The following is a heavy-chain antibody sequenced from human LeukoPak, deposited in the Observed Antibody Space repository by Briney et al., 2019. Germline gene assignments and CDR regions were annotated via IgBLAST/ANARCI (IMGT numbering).Heavy chain of an antibody. Sequence: SETLSLTCTVSGGSISSSSYYWGWIRQSPGKGLEWIGTIYYSGSTYYSPSLKSRVTISVDTSKNQFSLKLSSVTAADTAMYYCARAGIVGVWAFDYWGQGTLVTVSS. V-gene: IGHV4-39*01. CDR3: ARAGIVGVWAFDY. J-gene: IGHJ4*02. CDR1: GGSISSSSYY. CDR2: IYYSGST. D-gene: IGHD1-26*01.